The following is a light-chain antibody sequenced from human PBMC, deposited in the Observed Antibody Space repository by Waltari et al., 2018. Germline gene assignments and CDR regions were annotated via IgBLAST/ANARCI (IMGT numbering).Light chain of an antibody. Sequence: QSALTQPASVSGAPGQSITLSCTGTSRDVGGYDFVSWYQQYPGKAPQLIIYDVYYRPSGVSQRFSASKSGDTASLTISGLQTDDEADYYCSSYTSISTSVVFGGGTKLTVL. J-gene: IGLJ2*01. CDR2: DVY. CDR1: SRDVGGYDF. V-gene: IGLV2-14*03. CDR3: SSYTSISTSVV.